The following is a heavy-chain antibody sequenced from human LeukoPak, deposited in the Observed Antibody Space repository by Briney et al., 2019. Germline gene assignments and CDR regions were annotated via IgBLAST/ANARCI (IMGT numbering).Heavy chain of an antibody. CDR1: GYTFTSYG. D-gene: IGHD4-17*01. CDR3: AREGSYGDYDY. V-gene: IGHV1-2*06. J-gene: IGHJ4*02. CDR2: VNPNSGGT. Sequence: ASVKVSCKASGYTFTSYGISWVRQAPGQGLEWMGRVNPNSGGTNYAQKFQGRVTMTRDTSITTAYMELSRLRSDDTAVFYCAREGSYGDYDYWGQGTLVTVSS.